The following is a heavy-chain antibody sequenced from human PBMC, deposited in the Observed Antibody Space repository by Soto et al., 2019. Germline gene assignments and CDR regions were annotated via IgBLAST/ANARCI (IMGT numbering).Heavy chain of an antibody. CDR3: ARVFLFLEWSYYYGMDV. J-gene: IGHJ6*02. D-gene: IGHD3-3*01. CDR1: GGTFSSYA. Sequence: GASVKVSCKASGGTFSSYAISWVRQAPGQGLEWMGGIIPIFGTANYAQKFQGRVTITADESTSTAYMELSSLRSEDTAVYYCARVFLFLEWSYYYGMDVCGQGSTVTVPS. CDR2: IIPIFGTA. V-gene: IGHV1-69*13.